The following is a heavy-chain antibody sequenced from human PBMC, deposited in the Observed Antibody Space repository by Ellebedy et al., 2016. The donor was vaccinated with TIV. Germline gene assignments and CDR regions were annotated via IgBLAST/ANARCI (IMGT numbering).Heavy chain of an antibody. D-gene: IGHD3-22*01. CDR1: GYTFTGYY. V-gene: IGHV1-2*02. CDR2: INPNSGGT. Sequence: ASVKVSCXASGYTFTGYYMHWVRQAPGQGLEWMGWINPNSGGTNYAQKFQGRVTMTRDTSISTAYMELSSLRSEDTAVYYCARVLSGFDDSSGYYYPWGQGTLVTVSS. CDR3: ARVLSGFDDSSGYYYP. J-gene: IGHJ5*02.